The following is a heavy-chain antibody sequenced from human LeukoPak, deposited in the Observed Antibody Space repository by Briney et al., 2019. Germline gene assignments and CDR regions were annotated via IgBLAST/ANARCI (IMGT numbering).Heavy chain of an antibody. J-gene: IGHJ4*02. D-gene: IGHD6-13*01. CDR2: IFHTGST. Sequence: SETLSLTCTVSGYSISSDYYWGWIRQPPGKGLEWIGSIFHTGSTYHNPSLKSRVTISVDTSKSQFSLKLNSVTAADTAVYYCARDHSSSSEDYWGQGTLVTVSS. V-gene: IGHV4-38-2*02. CDR1: GYSISSDYY. CDR3: ARDHSSSSEDY.